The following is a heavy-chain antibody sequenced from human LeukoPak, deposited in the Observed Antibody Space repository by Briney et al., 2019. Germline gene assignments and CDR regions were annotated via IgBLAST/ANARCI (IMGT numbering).Heavy chain of an antibody. CDR2: ISPSGGST. V-gene: IGHV3-23*01. Sequence: PGGSLRLSCAASGFTFSSYAMNWVRQAPGKGLECISSISPSGGSTYYADSVKGRFTISRDSSKNTLHLQINSLRAEDTAIYYCAKKIGGYNSFDYWGQGTLVTVSS. CDR1: GFTFSSYA. D-gene: IGHD5-24*01. J-gene: IGHJ4*02. CDR3: AKKIGGYNSFDY.